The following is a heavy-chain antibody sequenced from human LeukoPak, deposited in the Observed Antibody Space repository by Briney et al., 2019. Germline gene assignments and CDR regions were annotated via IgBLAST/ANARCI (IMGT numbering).Heavy chain of an antibody. CDR3: ARADQYYYDSSGYDY. Sequence: SSETLSLTCAVYGGSFSGYYWSWIRQPPGKGLEWIGEINHSGSTNYNPSLKSRVTISVDTSKNQFSLKLSSVTAADTAVYYCARADQYYYDSSGYDYWGQGTLVTVSS. V-gene: IGHV4-34*01. CDR1: GGSFSGYY. D-gene: IGHD3-22*01. CDR2: INHSGST. J-gene: IGHJ4*02.